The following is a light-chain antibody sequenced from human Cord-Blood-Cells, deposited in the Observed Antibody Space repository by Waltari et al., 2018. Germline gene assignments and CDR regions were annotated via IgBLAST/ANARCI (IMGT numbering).Light chain of an antibody. CDR3: SSYTSSSTFV. J-gene: IGLJ1*01. CDR1: SSDVGGYNY. V-gene: IGLV2-14*01. Sequence: QSALTQPASVSGSPGQSLTISCPGTSSDVGGYNYVSWYQQHPGKAPKLMIDDVSKRPSGVSNRFSGSKSGNTASLTISGLQAEDEADYYCSSYTSSSTFVFGTGTKVTVL. CDR2: DVS.